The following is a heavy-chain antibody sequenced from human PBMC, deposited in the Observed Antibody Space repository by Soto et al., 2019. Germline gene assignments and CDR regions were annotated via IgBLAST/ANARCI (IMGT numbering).Heavy chain of an antibody. D-gene: IGHD3-3*01. J-gene: IGHJ5*02. V-gene: IGHV1-69*04. CDR1: GGTFSSYT. CDR2: IIPILGIA. Sequence: EASVKVSCKASGGTFSSYTISWVRQAPGQGLEWMGRIIPILGIANYAQKFQGRVTITGDKSTSTAYMELSSLRSEDTAVYYCARDPRAYYDFWRSVWFDPWGQGTLVTV. CDR3: ARDPRAYYDFWRSVWFDP.